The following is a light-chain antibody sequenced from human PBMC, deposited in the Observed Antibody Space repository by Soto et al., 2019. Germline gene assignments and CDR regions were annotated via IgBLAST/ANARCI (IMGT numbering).Light chain of an antibody. J-gene: IGKJ1*01. CDR3: QQYNNWPPGT. CDR1: QSVSSN. Sequence: EIVMTQSPATLSVSPGERATLSCRASQSVSSNLAWYQQKPGQAPRLLIYGASTRATGIPARFSGSGSGTEFTLTFSSLQSEDFAVDYCQQYNNWPPGTFGQGTKVEIK. V-gene: IGKV3-15*01. CDR2: GAS.